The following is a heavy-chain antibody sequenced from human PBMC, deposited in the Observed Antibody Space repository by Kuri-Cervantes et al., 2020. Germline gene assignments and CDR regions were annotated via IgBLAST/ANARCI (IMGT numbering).Heavy chain of an antibody. Sequence: SGPTLVKPTQTLTLTCTFSGFSLSTSGVGVGWIRQPPGKALEWLALIYWNDDKRYSPSLKSRLTITKDTSKNQVVLTMTNMDPVDTATYYCAHTKTSNWNDRGHYFDYWGQGTLVTVSS. CDR1: GFSLSTSGVG. CDR3: AHTKTSNWNDRGHYFDY. V-gene: IGHV2-5*01. CDR2: IYWNDDK. D-gene: IGHD1-20*01. J-gene: IGHJ4*02.